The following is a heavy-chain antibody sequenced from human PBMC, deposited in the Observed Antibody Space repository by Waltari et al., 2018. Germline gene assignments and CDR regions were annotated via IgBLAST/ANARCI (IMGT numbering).Heavy chain of an antibody. CDR1: DFTFASHT. V-gene: IGHV3-21*01. J-gene: IGHJ4*02. Sequence: LVESGGGLVKPGGSLRLSCEASDFTFASHTMRWVRQPPGKEPQWVASITSSSNHIYYADSVEGRFTISRDNMKKLVFLQMDSLSAEDTAVYFCSREANYDRRDSPNDYWGQGTLVTVSS. CDR3: SREANYDRRDSPNDY. D-gene: IGHD3-16*01. CDR2: ITSSSNHI.